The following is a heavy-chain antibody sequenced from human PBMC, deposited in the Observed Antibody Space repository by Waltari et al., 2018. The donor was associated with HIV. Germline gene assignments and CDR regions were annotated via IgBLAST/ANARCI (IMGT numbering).Heavy chain of an antibody. V-gene: IGHV4-39*01. CDR1: GGSIRSSSYY. D-gene: IGHD1-26*01. J-gene: IGHJ4*02. CDR3: ARQTTPPTTLIDY. CDR2: ISYRGTT. Sequence: QLQLQASGPGLVKPSETLSLTCTVSGGSIRSSSYYWGWIRQPPGKGLEWIGSISYRGTTYYNPSLKSRVTISVDTSKNQFSLKLSSVTATDTAVYYCARQTTPPTTLIDYWGQGTLVTVSS.